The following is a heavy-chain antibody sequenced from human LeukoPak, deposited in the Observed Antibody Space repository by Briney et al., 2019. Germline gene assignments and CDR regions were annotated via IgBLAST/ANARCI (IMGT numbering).Heavy chain of an antibody. CDR1: GDSVSSNSAA. D-gene: IGHD2-2*01. V-gene: IGHV6-1*01. CDR2: TYYRSKWYN. Sequence: SQTLSLTCAISGDSVSSNSAAWNWIRQSPSRGLEWLGRTYYRSKWYNDYAVSVKSRITINPDTSKNQFSLQLNSATPEDTAVYYCARGYIVVVPAAIWRDGTWFDPWGQGTLVTVSS. J-gene: IGHJ5*02. CDR3: ARGYIVVVPAAIWRDGTWFDP.